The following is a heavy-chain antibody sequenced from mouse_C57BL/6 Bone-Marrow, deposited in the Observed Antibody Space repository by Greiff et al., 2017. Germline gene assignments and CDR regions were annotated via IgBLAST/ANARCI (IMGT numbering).Heavy chain of an antibody. Sequence: EVKLMESGEGLVKPGGSLKLSCAASGFTFSSYAMSWVRQTPEKRLEWVAYISSGGDYIYYADTVKGRFTISRDNARNTLYLQMSSLKSEDTAMYYCTRGDYHWYFDVWGTGTTVTVSS. CDR1: GFTFSSYA. CDR3: TRGDYHWYFDV. CDR2: ISSGGDYI. V-gene: IGHV5-9-1*02. J-gene: IGHJ1*03. D-gene: IGHD2-4*01.